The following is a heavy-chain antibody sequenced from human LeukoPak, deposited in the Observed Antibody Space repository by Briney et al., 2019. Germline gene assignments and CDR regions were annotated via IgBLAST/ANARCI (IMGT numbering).Heavy chain of an antibody. CDR2: ISGSGGST. CDR3: ARTRDLRYYFDY. Sequence: PGGSLRLSCAASGFTFSSYAMSWVRQAPGKGLEWVSGISGSGGSTYHADSVKGRFTISRDNPKNTLYLQMNSLRAEDTAVYYCARTRDLRYYFDYWGQGTLVTVSS. D-gene: IGHD1/OR15-1a*01. CDR1: GFTFSSYA. J-gene: IGHJ4*02. V-gene: IGHV3-23*01.